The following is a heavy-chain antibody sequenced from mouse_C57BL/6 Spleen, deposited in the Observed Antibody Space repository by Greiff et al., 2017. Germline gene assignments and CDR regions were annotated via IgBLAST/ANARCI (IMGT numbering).Heavy chain of an antibody. CDR2: IYPGDGDT. CDR3: ARWTTVVARGIGAMDY. V-gene: IGHV1-82*01. CDR1: GYAFSSSW. D-gene: IGHD1-1*01. J-gene: IGHJ4*01. Sequence: QVQLQQSGPELVKPGASVTISCKASGYAFSSSWMNWVTQRPGKGLEWIGRIYPGDGDTNYNGKFKGKATLTADKSSSTAYMQLSSLTSEDSAVYFCARWTTVVARGIGAMDYWAQGTSVTVSS.